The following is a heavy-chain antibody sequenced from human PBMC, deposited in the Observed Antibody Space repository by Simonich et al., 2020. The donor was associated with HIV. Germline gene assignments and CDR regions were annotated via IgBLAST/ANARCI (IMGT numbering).Heavy chain of an antibody. CDR2: IYHSGST. Sequence: QVQLQESGPGLVKPSETLSLTCAVSGYFISSGYYWDWIRQTPGKGLEWIGTIYHSGSTYYNPSLKSRVTISVDTSKNQFSLKLSSVTAADTAVYYCARGLAARLSHFDYWGQGTLVTVSS. D-gene: IGHD6-6*01. J-gene: IGHJ4*02. CDR3: ARGLAARLSHFDY. V-gene: IGHV4-38-2*01. CDR1: GYFISSGYY.